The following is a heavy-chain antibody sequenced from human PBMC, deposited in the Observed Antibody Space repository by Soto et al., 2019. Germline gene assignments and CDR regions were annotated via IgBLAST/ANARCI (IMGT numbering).Heavy chain of an antibody. CDR2: ISYDGSNK. V-gene: IGHV3-30*18. CDR1: GFTFRSYG. CDR3: AKDYGSGWTMGDF. J-gene: IGHJ4*02. Sequence: QVQLVESGGGVVQPGRSLRLSCAASGFTFRSYGMHWVRQAPGKGLEWVAVISYDGSNKFYADSVKGRFTISRDNSKNTLYLQVNSLRAEDTAMYYCAKDYGSGWTMGDFRGQGTLVTVSS. D-gene: IGHD6-19*01.